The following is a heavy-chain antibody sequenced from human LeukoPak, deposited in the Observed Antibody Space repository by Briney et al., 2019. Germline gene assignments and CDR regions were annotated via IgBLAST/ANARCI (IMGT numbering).Heavy chain of an antibody. CDR3: ARARHPESSGYYFDY. CDR1: CGSISSYY. CDR2: NHYSGGT. Sequence: PSATLFLTCTFACGSISSYYWSWIRQPPRRVLEWIGFNHYSGGTNYNHTLKGRVTMTRDTSISTAYLELSRLRSDDTAVYYCARARHPESSGYYFDYWRQGTLVTVSS. V-gene: IGHV4-59*01. D-gene: IGHD3-22*01. J-gene: IGHJ4*02.